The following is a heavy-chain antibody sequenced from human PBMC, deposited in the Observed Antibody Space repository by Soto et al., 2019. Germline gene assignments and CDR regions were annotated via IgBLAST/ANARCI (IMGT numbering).Heavy chain of an antibody. CDR1: GFTFSSYG. Sequence: QVQLVESGGGVVQPGRSLRLSCAASGFTFSSYGMHWVRQAPGKGLEWVAVISYDGSNKYYAESVKGRFTISRDNSKNPLYMQMKSLSAEDTAVYYCAKDKVPVVVTAPFDYWGQGTLVTVSS. CDR3: AKDKVPVVVTAPFDY. V-gene: IGHV3-30*18. J-gene: IGHJ4*02. CDR2: ISYDGSNK. D-gene: IGHD2-21*02.